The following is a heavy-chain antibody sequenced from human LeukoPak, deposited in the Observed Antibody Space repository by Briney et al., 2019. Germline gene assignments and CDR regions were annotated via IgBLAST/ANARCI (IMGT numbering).Heavy chain of an antibody. CDR1: GYTFTGYY. J-gene: IGHJ4*02. Sequence: ASVKASCKASGYTFTGYYMHWVRQAPGQGLEWMGWINPNSGGTNYAQKFQGRVTMTRDTSISTAYMELSRLRSDDTAVYYCARTSSSWYNSFDYWGQGTLVTVSS. CDR2: INPNSGGT. CDR3: ARTSSSWYNSFDY. D-gene: IGHD6-13*01. V-gene: IGHV1-2*02.